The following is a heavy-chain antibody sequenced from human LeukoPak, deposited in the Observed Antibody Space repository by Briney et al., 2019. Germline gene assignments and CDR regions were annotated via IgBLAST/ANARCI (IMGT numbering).Heavy chain of an antibody. V-gene: IGHV3-7*01. CDR3: ARDGGLHTNFDY. CDR2: TKPDGNAE. CDR1: GFTFRNYW. D-gene: IGHD2-15*01. Sequence: GGSLRLSCAASGFTFRNYWMGWVRQAPGKGLEWVANTKPDGNAEYYADSVRGRLTTSRDNANNFLYLQMNSLRGEDTAVYYCARDGGLHTNFDYWGQGTLVTVSS. J-gene: IGHJ4*02.